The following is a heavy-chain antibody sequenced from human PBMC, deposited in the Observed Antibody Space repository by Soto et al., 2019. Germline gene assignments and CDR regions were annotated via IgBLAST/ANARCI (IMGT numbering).Heavy chain of an antibody. V-gene: IGHV3-23*01. D-gene: IGHD3-16*01. J-gene: IGHJ4*02. CDR3: ATDGGHY. CDR1: GFTFTSYP. Sequence: GFLNLSCAASGFTFTSYPMSWFSQAPGKVLEWVSAISGSGGSTYYADSVKGRFTISRDNSKNKLYLQMNSLRAEDTAVYYCATDGGHYWGQATLVTVSS. CDR2: ISGSGGST.